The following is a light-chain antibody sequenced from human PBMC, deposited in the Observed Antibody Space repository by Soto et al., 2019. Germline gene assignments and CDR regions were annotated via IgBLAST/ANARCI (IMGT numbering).Light chain of an antibody. Sequence: EIVLTQSPGTLSLSPGERATLSCRASQSVSNSLAWYQQKPGQAPRLLMYGASSRATGIPDRFSGRGSGTDFTLTISRLEPEDFAVYYCQQSGSSPLTFGGGTKVEI. J-gene: IGKJ4*01. CDR2: GAS. CDR1: QSVSNS. V-gene: IGKV3-20*01. CDR3: QQSGSSPLT.